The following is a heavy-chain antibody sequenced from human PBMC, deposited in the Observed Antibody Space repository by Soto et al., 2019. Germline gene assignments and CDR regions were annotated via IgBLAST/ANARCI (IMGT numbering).Heavy chain of an antibody. V-gene: IGHV1-69*13. CDR3: ARGAVAAAGRSKLDY. CDR1: GGTFSSYA. Sequence: SVEVSCKASGGTFSSYAISWVRQAPGQGLEWMGGIIPIFGTANYAQKFQGRVTITADESTSTAYMELSSLRSEDTAVYYCARGAVAAAGRSKLDYWGQGTLVTVSS. J-gene: IGHJ4*02. CDR2: IIPIFGTA. D-gene: IGHD6-13*01.